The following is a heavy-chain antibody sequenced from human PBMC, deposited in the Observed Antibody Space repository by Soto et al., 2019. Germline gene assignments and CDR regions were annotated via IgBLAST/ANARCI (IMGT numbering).Heavy chain of an antibody. CDR1: GFTFSSYS. J-gene: IGHJ4*02. CDR2: ISSNSSYI. D-gene: IGHD4-17*01. Sequence: GGSLRLSCAASGFTFSSYSMNWVRQAPGKGLEWVSSISSNSSYIYYADSVKGRFTISRDNAKNSLYLQMNSLRAEDTAVYYCARDSPFATVTTAYWGQGTLVTVSS. CDR3: ARDSPFATVTTAY. V-gene: IGHV3-21*01.